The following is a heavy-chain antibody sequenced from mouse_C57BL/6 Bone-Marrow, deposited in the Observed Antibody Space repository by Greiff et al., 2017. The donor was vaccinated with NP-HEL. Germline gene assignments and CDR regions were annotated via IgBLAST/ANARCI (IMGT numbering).Heavy chain of an antibody. V-gene: IGHV1-55*01. CDR1: GYTFTSYW. CDR3: ARYPYYGSSYRGDY. CDR2: IYPGSGST. J-gene: IGHJ4*01. D-gene: IGHD1-1*01. Sequence: QVHVKQPGAELVKPGASVKMSCKASGYTFTSYWITWVKQRPGQGLEWIGDIYPGSGSTNYNEKFKSKATLTVDTSSSTAYLQLSSLTSEDSAVYYCARYPYYGSSYRGDYWGQGTSVTVSS.